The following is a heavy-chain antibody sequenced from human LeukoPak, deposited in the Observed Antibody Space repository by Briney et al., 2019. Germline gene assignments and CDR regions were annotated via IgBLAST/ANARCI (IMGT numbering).Heavy chain of an antibody. V-gene: IGHV3-30*02. J-gene: IGHJ4*02. CDR1: GFTFSSFG. CDR2: IGYTGTDT. CDR3: ARDTTGGWSGYFDY. Sequence: PGGSLRLSCAASGFTFSSFGMHWVRQAPGEGLEWVAYIGYTGTDTYYADSVQGRFSISRDDSKDTVYLQMDSLRVEDTALYYCARDTTGGWSGYFDYWGQGTLVTVSS. D-gene: IGHD6-19*01.